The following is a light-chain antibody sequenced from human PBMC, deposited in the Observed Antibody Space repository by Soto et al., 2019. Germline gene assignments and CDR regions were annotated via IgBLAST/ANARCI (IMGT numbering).Light chain of an antibody. CDR3: QHYKTWPLS. V-gene: IGKV3-15*01. CDR2: DAS. Sequence: EIVLTQSPATLSLSPGERATLSCRASQSVSSYLAWYQQKPGQAPRLLIYDASTRATGIPARFSGIGSGTEFTLIISSLQSEDFGVYYCQHYKTWPLSFGGGTKVDIK. CDR1: QSVSSY. J-gene: IGKJ4*01.